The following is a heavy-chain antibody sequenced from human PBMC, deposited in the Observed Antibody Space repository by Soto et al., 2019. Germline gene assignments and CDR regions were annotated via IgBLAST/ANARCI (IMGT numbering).Heavy chain of an antibody. Sequence: GASVKVSCKASGGTFSSYAISWVRQAPGQGLEWMGGIIPIFGTANYAQKFQGRVTITADESTSTAYMELSSLRSEDTAVYYCARALDYDFWSGARLTRPSYHYYGMDVWGQGTTVTVSS. J-gene: IGHJ6*02. D-gene: IGHD3-3*01. CDR1: GGTFSSYA. CDR2: IIPIFGTA. CDR3: ARALDYDFWSGARLTRPSYHYYGMDV. V-gene: IGHV1-69*13.